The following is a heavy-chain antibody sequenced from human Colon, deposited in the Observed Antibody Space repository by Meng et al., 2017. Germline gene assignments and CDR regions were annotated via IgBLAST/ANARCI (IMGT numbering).Heavy chain of an antibody. CDR3: ARDVLSSEWGAD. D-gene: IGHD6-19*01. V-gene: IGHV3-48*03. CDR1: GFTFGRSA. J-gene: IGHJ4*02. Sequence: GESLKISCEASGFTFGRSAMNWVRQAPGKGLEWVSYISGSGTTLYYADSVKGRFTISRDNAKNSLFLQMNSLRAEDTAIYYCARDVLSSEWGADWGQGTLVTVSS. CDR2: ISGSGTTL.